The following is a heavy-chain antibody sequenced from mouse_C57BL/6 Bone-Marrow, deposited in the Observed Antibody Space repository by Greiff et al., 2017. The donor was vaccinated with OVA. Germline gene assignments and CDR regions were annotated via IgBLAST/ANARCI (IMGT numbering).Heavy chain of an antibody. J-gene: IGHJ2*01. V-gene: IGHV1-55*01. D-gene: IGHD1-1*01. CDR3: ARVYYGSPYFDY. Sequence: QVQLQQPGAELVKPGASVKMSCKASGYTFTSYWTTWVKQRPGQGLEWIGDIYPGSGSTNYNEKFKSKATLTVDTSSSTAYMQLSSLTSEDSAVYYCARVYYGSPYFDYWGQGTTLTVSS. CDR1: GYTFTSYW. CDR2: IYPGSGST.